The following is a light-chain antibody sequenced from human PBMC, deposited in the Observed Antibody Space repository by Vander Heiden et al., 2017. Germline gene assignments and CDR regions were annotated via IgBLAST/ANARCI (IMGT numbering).Light chain of an antibody. CDR3: QVWESSSNHRV. CDR1: NLGSKS. CDR2: DNS. J-gene: IGLJ3*02. V-gene: IGLV3-21*02. Sequence: SYVLTPPPSVSVAPGPTARITCGGNNLGSKSVHWYQQKPGQAPVLVVYDNSDRPSGIPERFSGSNSGNTATLTISRVEAGDEADYYCQVWESSSNHRVFGGGTKLTVL.